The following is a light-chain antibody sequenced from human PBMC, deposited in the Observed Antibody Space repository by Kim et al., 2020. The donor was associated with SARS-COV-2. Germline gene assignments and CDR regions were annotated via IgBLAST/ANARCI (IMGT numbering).Light chain of an antibody. CDR3: AAWDDSLNGVG. V-gene: IGLV1-44*01. Sequence: QSVLTQPPSASGTPGQRVTISCSGSSSTIGSNTVNWYQQVPGTAPKLLIYNNNQRPSGVPDRFSGSKSGTSGSLAISGLQSEDEAEYYCAAWDDSLNGVGFGGGTQLTVL. CDR2: NNN. CDR1: SSTIGSNT. J-gene: IGLJ2*01.